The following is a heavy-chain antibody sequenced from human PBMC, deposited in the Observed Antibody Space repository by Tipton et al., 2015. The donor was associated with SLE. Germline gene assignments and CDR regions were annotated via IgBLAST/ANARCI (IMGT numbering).Heavy chain of an antibody. CDR1: GGPLSICY. Sequence: GLVKPSETLSLTCAVYGGPLSICYYSWIRQPPGKGLEWIGEINHSGSTNYNPSLMSRATISVGTSKTQLSLKLSSVTAADTAIYYCARREVLDSWGQGTLVTVSS. CDR2: INHSGST. CDR3: ARREVLDS. V-gene: IGHV4-34*01. J-gene: IGHJ4*02.